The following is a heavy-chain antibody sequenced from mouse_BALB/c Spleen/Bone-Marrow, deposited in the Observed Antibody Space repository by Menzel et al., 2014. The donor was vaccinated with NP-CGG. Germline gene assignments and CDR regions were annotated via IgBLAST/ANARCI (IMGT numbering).Heavy chain of an antibody. D-gene: IGHD2-14*01. V-gene: IGHV1-31*01. Sequence: VQLQQPGPELVKPGASVKISCKASGYSFTGYYMHWVKQSHVKSLEWIGRINPYNGATSYNQNFKVKASLTVDKSSSTAYMELHSLTSEDSAVYYCAKNYRYDGALDYWGQGTSFTVSS. J-gene: IGHJ4*01. CDR1: GYSFTGYY. CDR3: AKNYRYDGALDY. CDR2: INPYNGAT.